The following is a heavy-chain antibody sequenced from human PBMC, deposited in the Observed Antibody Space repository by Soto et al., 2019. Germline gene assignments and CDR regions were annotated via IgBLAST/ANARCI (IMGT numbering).Heavy chain of an antibody. V-gene: IGHV1-69*01. D-gene: IGHD1-26*01. CDR3: ARRFGSSYGMDV. Sequence: QLQLVQSGAEVKKPGSSVKVSCKASGGTFSSYGVNWVRQAPGEGLEWMGGIIPVVGPPNYAQKFQGRVTITADESTGTAYMEPSSLRTEDTAVYYCARRFGSSYGMDVWGQGSTVTVSS. J-gene: IGHJ6*01. CDR1: GGTFSSYG. CDR2: IIPVVGPP.